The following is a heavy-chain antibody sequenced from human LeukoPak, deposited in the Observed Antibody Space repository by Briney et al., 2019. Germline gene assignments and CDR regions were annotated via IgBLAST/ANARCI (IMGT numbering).Heavy chain of an antibody. Sequence: ASVKVSCKVSGYALTELSMHWVRQAPGKGLEWMGGFDPEDGETIYAQKFQGRVTMTEDTSTDTAYMELSSLRSEDTAAYYCATSDCSSTSCYWVGYYYYGMDVWGQGTTVTVSS. CDR2: FDPEDGET. CDR3: ATSDCSSTSCYWVGYYYYGMDV. J-gene: IGHJ6*02. CDR1: GYALTELS. D-gene: IGHD2-2*01. V-gene: IGHV1-24*01.